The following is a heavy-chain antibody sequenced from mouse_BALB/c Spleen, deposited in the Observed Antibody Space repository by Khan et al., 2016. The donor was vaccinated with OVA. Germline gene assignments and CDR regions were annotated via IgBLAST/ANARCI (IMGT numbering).Heavy chain of an antibody. CDR1: GYTFTTAG. Sequence: QIQLVQSGPELKKPGETVRISCKASGYTFTTAGIQWVQKMPGKGLKWIGWINTHSGVPKYAEDFKGRFAFSLEISVNTAYLQITNLKNEDTATSFVAGGGAAYYRNDGGAMEYWGQGTSVTVSA. J-gene: IGHJ4*01. CDR2: INTHSGVP. V-gene: IGHV9-4*02. D-gene: IGHD2-14*01. CDR3: AGGGAAYYRNDGGAMEY.